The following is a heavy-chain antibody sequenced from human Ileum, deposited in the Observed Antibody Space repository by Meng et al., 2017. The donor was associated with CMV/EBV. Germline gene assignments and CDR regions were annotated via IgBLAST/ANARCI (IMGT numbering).Heavy chain of an antibody. CDR2: ISCSSTFI. D-gene: IGHD6-13*01. V-gene: IGHV3-21*01. J-gene: IGHJ5*02. Sequence: SRFPFSTDSIYCVRQAPGKRLDSVSSISCSSTFIFCAGSVNSPFTISRDNAKNSLYLQMNSLRAEDTALYYCARVFQAAGIPSMDLWGQGTLVTVSS. CDR3: ARVFQAAGIPSMDL. CDR1: RFPFSTDS.